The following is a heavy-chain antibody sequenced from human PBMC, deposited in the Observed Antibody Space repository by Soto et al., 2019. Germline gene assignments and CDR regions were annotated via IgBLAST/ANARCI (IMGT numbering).Heavy chain of an antibody. V-gene: IGHV1-18*01. Sequence: ASVKVSCKASGYTFTSYGITWVRQAPGQGLEWMGWSSGYNGHIKYAQKFQGRVTMTTDTSTSTAYMDMRSLRSDDTAVYSCARPRGLVAYCGGDCFGQMDVWGQGTTVTVSS. CDR1: GYTFTSYG. CDR3: ARPRGLVAYCGGDCFGQMDV. D-gene: IGHD2-21*02. CDR2: SSGYNGHI. J-gene: IGHJ6*02.